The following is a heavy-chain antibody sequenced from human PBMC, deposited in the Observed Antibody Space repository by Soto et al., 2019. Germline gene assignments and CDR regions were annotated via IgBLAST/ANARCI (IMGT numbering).Heavy chain of an antibody. CDR2: IKQDGSEK. V-gene: IGHV3-7*01. J-gene: IGHJ4*02. D-gene: IGHD3-16*01. Sequence: GGSLRLSCAASGFTFSSYWMSWVRQAPGKGLEWVANIKQDGSEKYYVDSVKGRFTISRDNAKNSLYLQMNSLRAEDTAVYYCASWATSYYFDYWGQGTLVTVSS. CDR3: ASWATSYYFDY. CDR1: GFTFSSYW.